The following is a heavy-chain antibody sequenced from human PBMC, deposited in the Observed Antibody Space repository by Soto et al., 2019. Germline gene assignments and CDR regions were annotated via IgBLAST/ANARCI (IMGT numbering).Heavy chain of an antibody. CDR2: IYYSGST. CDR3: ARTTGGGYNWFDP. CDR1: GGSISSYY. D-gene: IGHD4-4*01. V-gene: IGHV4-59*01. Sequence: ASETLSLTCTVSGGSISSYYWSWIRQPPGKGLEWIGYIYYSGSTNYNPSLKSRVTISVDTSKNQFSLKLSSVTAADTAVYYCARTTGGGYNWFDPWGQGTLVTVSS. J-gene: IGHJ5*02.